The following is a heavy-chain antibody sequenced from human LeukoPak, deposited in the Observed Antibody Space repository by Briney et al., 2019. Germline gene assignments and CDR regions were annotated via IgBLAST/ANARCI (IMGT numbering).Heavy chain of an antibody. J-gene: IGHJ6*02. CDR2: LSGDGDYT. CDR1: GFTFSSYW. CDR3: VRGSNGWSGMDV. D-gene: IGHD6-19*01. V-gene: IGHV3-74*01. Sequence: GGSLRLSCAVSGFTFSSYWMYWVRHAPGKGLVWVSRLSGDGDYTNYDDSVKGRFTISRDNAKNTLYLQMNSLRAEDTAVYYCVRGSNGWSGMDVWGQGTTVTVSS.